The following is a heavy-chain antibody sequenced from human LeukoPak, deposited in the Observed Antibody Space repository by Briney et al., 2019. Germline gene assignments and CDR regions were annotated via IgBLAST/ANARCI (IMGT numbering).Heavy chain of an antibody. J-gene: IGHJ5*02. V-gene: IGHV3-23*01. CDR3: AKPPFARGNVWFDP. D-gene: IGHD4-23*01. Sequence: GGSLRLSCAASGFTFSSYAMSWVRQAAGKGLEWVSAISGSGGSTYYADSVKGRFTISRDNSKNTLYLQMNSLRAEDTAVYYCAKPPFARGNVWFDPWGQGTLVTVSS. CDR1: GFTFSSYA. CDR2: ISGSGGST.